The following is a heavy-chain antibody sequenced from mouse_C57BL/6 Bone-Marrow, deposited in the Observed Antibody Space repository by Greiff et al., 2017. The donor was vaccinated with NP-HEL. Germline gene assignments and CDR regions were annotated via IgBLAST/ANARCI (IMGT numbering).Heavy chain of an antibody. CDR2: ISSGGDYI. CDR1: GFTFSSYA. V-gene: IGHV5-9-1*02. D-gene: IGHD1-1*01. Sequence: EVKLMESGEGLVKPGGSLKLSCAASGFTFSSYAMSWVRQTPEKRLEWVAYISSGGDYIYYADTVKGRFTISRDNARNTLYLQMSSLKSEDTAMYYCTREGGLLRRFAYWGQGTLVTVSA. CDR3: TREGGLLRRFAY. J-gene: IGHJ3*01.